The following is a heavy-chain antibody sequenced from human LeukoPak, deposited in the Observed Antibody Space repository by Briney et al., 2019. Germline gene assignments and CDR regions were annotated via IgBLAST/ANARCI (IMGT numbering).Heavy chain of an antibody. V-gene: IGHV4-61*02. CDR1: GGSISSSSYY. CDR2: IYTSGST. CDR3: XXSEVRGVPLFGFDY. D-gene: IGHD3-10*01. Sequence: SETLSLTCTVSGGSISSSSYYWSWIRQPAGKGLEWIGRIYTSGSTNYNPSLKSRVTISVNTSKNQCSLKLGSVTAAGRAGCXXXXSEVRGVPLFGFDYWGQGTLVTVSS. J-gene: IGHJ4*02.